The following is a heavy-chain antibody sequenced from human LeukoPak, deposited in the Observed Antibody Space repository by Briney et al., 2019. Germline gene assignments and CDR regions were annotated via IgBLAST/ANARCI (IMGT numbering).Heavy chain of an antibody. CDR1: GYTFTSYD. CDR3: ARASDGLLWFGELLGAVDY. J-gene: IGHJ4*02. Sequence: ASVKVSCKAFGYTFTSYDINWVRQATGQGLEWMGWMNPDSGNTGYAQKFQGRVTITRNTSISTAYMELSSLRSEDTAVYYCARASDGLLWFGELLGAVDYWGQGTLVTVSS. V-gene: IGHV1-8*03. CDR2: MNPDSGNT. D-gene: IGHD3-10*01.